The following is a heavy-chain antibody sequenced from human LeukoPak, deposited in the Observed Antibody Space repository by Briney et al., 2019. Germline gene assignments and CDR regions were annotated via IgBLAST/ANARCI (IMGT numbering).Heavy chain of an antibody. CDR1: GFTFSESW. J-gene: IGHJ4*02. CDR3: AREATPDY. CDR2: IKPDGSEE. Sequence: PGGSLRLSCAVSGFTFSESWMSWLRQAPGKGLEWVANIKPDGSEEYYVDSVKGRFTISRDNSKNTLYLQMNSLRAEDTAVYYCAREATPDYWGQGTLVTVSS. V-gene: IGHV3-7*01.